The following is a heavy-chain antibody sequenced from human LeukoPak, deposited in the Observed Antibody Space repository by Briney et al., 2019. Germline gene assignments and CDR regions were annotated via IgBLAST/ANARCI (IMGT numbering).Heavy chain of an antibody. CDR1: GITLSNYG. D-gene: IGHD3-22*01. Sequence: GGSLRLSCAVSGITLSNYGMSWVRQAPGKGPEWVAGISRSGGSAYYAAAVKGRFTISRDNPKNTLYLQMNSLRVEDTAVYFCAKRGVVIRVILVGFHKEAYYFDSWGQGALVTVSS. CDR3: AKRGVVIRVILVGFHKEAYYFDS. J-gene: IGHJ4*02. V-gene: IGHV3-23*01. CDR2: ISRSGGSA.